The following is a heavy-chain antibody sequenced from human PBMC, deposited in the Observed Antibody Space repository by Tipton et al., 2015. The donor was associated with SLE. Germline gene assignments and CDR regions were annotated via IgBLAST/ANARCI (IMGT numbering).Heavy chain of an antibody. CDR1: GGSFSGYY. V-gene: IGHV4-34*01. CDR2: INHSGST. J-gene: IGHJ4*02. D-gene: IGHD6-13*01. Sequence: TLSLTCAVYGGSFSGYYWSWIRQPPGKGLEWIGEINHSGSTNYNPSLKSRVTISVDTSKNQFSLKLSSVTAADTAVYYCARDEGAQGAAAATNDYWGQGTLVTVSS. CDR3: ARDEGAQGAAAATNDY.